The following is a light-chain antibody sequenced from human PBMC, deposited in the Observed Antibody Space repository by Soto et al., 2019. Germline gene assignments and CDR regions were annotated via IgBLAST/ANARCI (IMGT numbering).Light chain of an antibody. V-gene: IGLV2-14*01. Sequence: QSVLTKPASVSGSPGQSITISCTGTSSDVGGYNYVSWYQQHQGKAPKLMIYEVSNRPSGVSNRFSGSKSGNTASLTISCLQAEDEADYYCSSYTSSSTLYVFGTGTKLTVL. CDR2: EVS. CDR3: SSYTSSSTLYV. J-gene: IGLJ1*01. CDR1: SSDVGGYNY.